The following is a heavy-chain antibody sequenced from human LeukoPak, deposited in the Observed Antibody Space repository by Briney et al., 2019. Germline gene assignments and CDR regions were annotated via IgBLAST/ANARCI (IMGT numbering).Heavy chain of an antibody. CDR1: GFTFCRYS. CDR3: ARSQQLERRRNWFDP. J-gene: IGHJ5*02. CDR2: ISSSSSHI. V-gene: IGHV3-21*01. Sequence: GGSLRLSRAASGFTFCRYSMNWVRQAPGKGREWGSSISSSSSHIYYADSVKGRFTISRDNAKNSLYLQMNSLRAEDTAVYYCARSQQLERRRNWFDPWGQGTLVTVSS. D-gene: IGHD1-1*01.